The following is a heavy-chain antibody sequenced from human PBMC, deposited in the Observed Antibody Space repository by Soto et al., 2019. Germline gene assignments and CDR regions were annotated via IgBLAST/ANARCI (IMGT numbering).Heavy chain of an antibody. CDR3: ARDTGDGTFDF. V-gene: IGHV1-3*01. CDR2: INAGYGNT. D-gene: IGHD7-27*01. CDR1: GYTFSSYA. J-gene: IGHJ4*02. Sequence: QVHLVQSGAEVRKPGASVKVSCKASGYTFSSYAMHWVRQAPGQRLEWMGWINAGYGNTKSSQKFQDRVTISRDTSASTAYMELNRLRSEDTAVYYCARDTGDGTFDFWGQGTLVTVSS.